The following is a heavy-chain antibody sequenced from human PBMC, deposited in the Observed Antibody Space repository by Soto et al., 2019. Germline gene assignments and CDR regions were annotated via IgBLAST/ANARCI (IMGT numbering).Heavy chain of an antibody. CDR1: GGSISSGGYY. V-gene: IGHV4-61*08. J-gene: IGHJ6*02. Sequence: SETLSLTCTVSGGSISSGGYYWSWIRQHPGKGLEWIGYIYYSGSTNYNPSLKSRVTMSVDTSKNQFSLKLRSVTAADTAVYFCARPLAKGSYLYAMDVCGQGTTVTVSS. CDR3: ARPLAKGSYLYAMDV. D-gene: IGHD3-10*01. CDR2: IYYSGST.